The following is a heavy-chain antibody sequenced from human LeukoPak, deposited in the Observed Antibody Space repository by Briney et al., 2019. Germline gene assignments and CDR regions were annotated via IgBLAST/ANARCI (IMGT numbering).Heavy chain of an antibody. Sequence: PSETLSLTCTVSGGSISSSSYYWGWVRQPPGKGLEWIGSIYYSGSTYYNPSLKSRVTISVDTSKNQFSLKLSSVTAADTAVYYCARHTPLGRYCSGGSCYKPDNWFDPWGQGTLVTVSS. CDR3: ARHTPLGRYCSGGSCYKPDNWFDP. V-gene: IGHV4-39*01. D-gene: IGHD2-15*01. CDR1: GGSISSSSYY. J-gene: IGHJ5*02. CDR2: IYYSGST.